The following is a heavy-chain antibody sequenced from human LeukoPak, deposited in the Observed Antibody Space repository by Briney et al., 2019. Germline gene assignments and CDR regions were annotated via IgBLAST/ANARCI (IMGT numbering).Heavy chain of an antibody. CDR2: ISSSSSYI. CDR3: ARAEGQWELPDY. Sequence: HGESLKISCAASGFTFSSYSVNWVRQALGKGLEWVSCISSSSSYIYYADSVKGRFTISRDNAKNSLYLQMNSLRAEDTAVYYCARAEGQWELPDYWGQGTLVTVSS. V-gene: IGHV3-21*01. D-gene: IGHD1-26*01. J-gene: IGHJ4*02. CDR1: GFTFSSYS.